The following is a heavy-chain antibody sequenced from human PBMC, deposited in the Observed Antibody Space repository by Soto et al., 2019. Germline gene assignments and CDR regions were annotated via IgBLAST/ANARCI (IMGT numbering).Heavy chain of an antibody. Sequence: ASVKVSCKASGYTFTGYYMHWVRQAPGQGLEWMGWINPNSGGTNYAQKFQGWVTVTRDTSISTAYMELSRLRSDDTAVYYCAIFTGYSSGWDLDAFDIWGQGTMVTVSS. D-gene: IGHD6-19*01. CDR3: AIFTGYSSGWDLDAFDI. CDR1: GYTFTGYY. J-gene: IGHJ3*02. CDR2: INPNSGGT. V-gene: IGHV1-2*04.